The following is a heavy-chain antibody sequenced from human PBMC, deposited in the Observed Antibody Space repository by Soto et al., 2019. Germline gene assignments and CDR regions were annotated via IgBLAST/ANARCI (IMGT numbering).Heavy chain of an antibody. CDR3: ARVSYSGNWFVHSVAGPNWFDP. Sequence: SVKVSCKASGGTFSSYAISWVRQAPGQGLEWMGVIIPSGGSTSYAQKFQGRVTMTTDTSTSTASMELRSLRSDDTAVYYCARVSYSGNWFVHSVAGPNWFDPWGQGTLVTVSS. CDR2: IIPSGGST. J-gene: IGHJ5*02. D-gene: IGHD6-13*01. V-gene: IGHV1-69*10. CDR1: GGTFSSYA.